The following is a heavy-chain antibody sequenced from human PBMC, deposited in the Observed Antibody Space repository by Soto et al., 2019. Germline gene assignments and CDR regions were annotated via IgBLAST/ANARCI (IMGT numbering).Heavy chain of an antibody. Sequence: QVQLQESGPGLVKPSETLSLTCTVSGDSMTKYYLSWIRQPPGQGLQWIGRIYTSGSTNYNPYPKSRVSMAIDTSNKPFSLKLKSVTAADTDVYYWSRTVGEAEYFDFWGQGALVTVSS. J-gene: IGHJ4*02. CDR3: SRTVGEAEYFDF. D-gene: IGHD1-26*01. CDR1: GDSMTKYY. CDR2: IYTSGST. V-gene: IGHV4-4*07.